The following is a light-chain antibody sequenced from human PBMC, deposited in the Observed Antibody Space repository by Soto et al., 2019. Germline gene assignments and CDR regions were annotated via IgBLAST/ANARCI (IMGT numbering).Light chain of an antibody. J-gene: IGLJ1*01. Sequence: QSVLTQPASVSGSPGQSITISCTGASSDVGGFDHVSWYQQHPGKVPRLLIYDVSSRPSGVSDRFSGSKSGNTASLTISGLQAEDDADYYCNSFTTTNTYVFGTGTKLTVL. CDR2: DVS. CDR3: NSFTTTNTYV. V-gene: IGLV2-14*03. CDR1: SSDVGGFDH.